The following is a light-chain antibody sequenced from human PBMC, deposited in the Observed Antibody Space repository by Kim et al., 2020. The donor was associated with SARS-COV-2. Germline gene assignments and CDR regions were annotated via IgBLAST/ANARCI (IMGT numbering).Light chain of an antibody. Sequence: PGQTASITCSGDKLGDKYACWYQQKPGQSPVLVIYQDSKRPSGIPERFSGSNSGNTATLTISGTQAMDEADYYCQAWDSSTALVVFGGGTQLTVL. V-gene: IGLV3-1*01. J-gene: IGLJ2*01. CDR1: KLGDKY. CDR3: QAWDSSTALVV. CDR2: QDS.